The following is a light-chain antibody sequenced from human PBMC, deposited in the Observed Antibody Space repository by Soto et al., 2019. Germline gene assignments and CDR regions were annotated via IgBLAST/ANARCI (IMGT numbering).Light chain of an antibody. V-gene: IGKV1-33*01. J-gene: IGKJ2*01. Sequence: DVQVTQSPSSLSASVGDRVTITCQASQDISNYLNWYQQKVGKAPKLLIYDASNLETGVPSRFGGSGSGTDFTFSITSLQPEDTATYYCQQYDDLPYTFGQGTKLQIK. CDR2: DAS. CDR1: QDISNY. CDR3: QQYDDLPYT.